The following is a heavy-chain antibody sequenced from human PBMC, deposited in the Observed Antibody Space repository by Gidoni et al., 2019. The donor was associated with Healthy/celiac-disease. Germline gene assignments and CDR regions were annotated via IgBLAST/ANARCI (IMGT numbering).Heavy chain of an antibody. CDR1: GGTFRSYA. D-gene: IGHD2-15*01. CDR3: ARDEAIRYSSTNWFDP. J-gene: IGHJ5*02. CDR2: IIPIFGTA. V-gene: IGHV1-69*01. Sequence: QVQLVQSGAEVKKPGSSVKVSCKASGGTFRSYAISWVRQAPGQGLEWMGGIIPIFGTANYAQKFQGRVTITADESTSTAYMELSSLRSEDTAVYYCARDEAIRYSSTNWFDPWGQGTLVTVSS.